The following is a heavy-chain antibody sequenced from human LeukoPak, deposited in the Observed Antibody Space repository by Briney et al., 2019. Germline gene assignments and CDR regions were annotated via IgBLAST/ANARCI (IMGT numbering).Heavy chain of an antibody. CDR2: IRYGGSNK. D-gene: IGHD3-10*01. Sequence: PGGSLRLSCAASGFTFSNYGMQWVRQAPGKGLEWVAFIRYGGSNKYYADSVKGRFTISRDNSKNTLYLQMNSLRAEDTAVYYCASGSGSYRTPYYYMDVWGTGTTVTVSS. CDR1: GFTFSNYG. J-gene: IGHJ6*03. CDR3: ASGSGSYRTPYYYMDV. V-gene: IGHV3-30*02.